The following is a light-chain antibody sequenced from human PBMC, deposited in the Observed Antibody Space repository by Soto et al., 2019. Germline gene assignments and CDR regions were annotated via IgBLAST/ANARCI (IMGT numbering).Light chain of an antibody. CDR1: SSDVGSYNL. J-gene: IGLJ1*01. CDR2: EGS. V-gene: IGLV2-23*01. CDR3: CSYAGSSTS. Sequence: QSVLTQPASVFGCPGQSITSPCTGASSDVGSYNLVSWYQQHPGKAPKLMIYEGSKRPPGVSNRFSGSKSGNTASLTISGLQAEDEADYYCCSYAGSSTSFGTGTKVPVL.